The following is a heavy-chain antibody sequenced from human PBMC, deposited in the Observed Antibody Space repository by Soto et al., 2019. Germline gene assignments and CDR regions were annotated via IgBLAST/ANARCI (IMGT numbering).Heavy chain of an antibody. J-gene: IGHJ6*03. V-gene: IGHV3-33*01. CDR3: ARYSYYGFWSGYGHYYYYYMDV. D-gene: IGHD3-3*01. CDR2: IWYDGSNK. Sequence: QVQLVESGGGMVQPGRSLRLSCAASGFTFSSYGMHWVRQAPGKGLEWVAVIWYDGSNKYYADSVKGRFTISRDNSKNTLHLQMNSLRAEDTAVYYCARYSYYGFWSGYGHYYYYYMDVLGKGTTVTVSS. CDR1: GFTFSSYG.